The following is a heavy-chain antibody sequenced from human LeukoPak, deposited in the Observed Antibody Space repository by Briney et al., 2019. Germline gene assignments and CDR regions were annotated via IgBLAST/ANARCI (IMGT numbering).Heavy chain of an antibody. J-gene: IGHJ4*02. Sequence: ASVKVSCRASGYTFTSYDIKWVRQATGQGLEWMGRMNPNSGGTNYAQKFQGRVTMTRDTSISTAYMELSRLRSDDTAVYYCASPSGYSGYEFDYWGQGTLVTVSS. D-gene: IGHD5-12*01. V-gene: IGHV1-2*02. CDR3: ASPSGYSGYEFDY. CDR2: MNPNSGGT. CDR1: GYTFTSYD.